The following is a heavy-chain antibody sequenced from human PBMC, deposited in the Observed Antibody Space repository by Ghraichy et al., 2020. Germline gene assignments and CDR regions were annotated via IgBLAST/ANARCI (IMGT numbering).Heavy chain of an antibody. D-gene: IGHD1-1*01. CDR3: ARQEVPRYYYYGMDV. CDR1: GYSFTSYW. CDR2: IYPGDSDT. V-gene: IGHV5-51*01. J-gene: IGHJ6*02. Sequence: GESLNISCKGSGYSFTSYWIGWVRQMPGKGLEWMGIIYPGDSDTRYSPSFQGQVTISADKSISTAYLQWSSLKASDTAMYYCARQEVPRYYYYGMDVWGQGTTVTVSS.